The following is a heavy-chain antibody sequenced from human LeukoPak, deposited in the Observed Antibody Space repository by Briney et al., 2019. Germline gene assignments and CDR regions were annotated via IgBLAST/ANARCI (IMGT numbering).Heavy chain of an antibody. CDR3: ARGRVKAVVPAGPH. CDR1: GYTFTGYY. CDR2: INPNSGGT. J-gene: IGHJ4*02. D-gene: IGHD2-2*01. V-gene: IGHV1-2*02. Sequence: ASVTVSCKASGYTFTGYYMHWVRQAPGQGLEWMGWINPNSGGTNYAQKFQGRVTMTRDTSISTAYMELSRLRSDDTAVYYCARGRVKAVVPAGPHWGQGTLVTVSS.